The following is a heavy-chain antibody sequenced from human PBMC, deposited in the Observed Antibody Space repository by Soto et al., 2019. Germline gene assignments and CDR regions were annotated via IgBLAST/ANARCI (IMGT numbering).Heavy chain of an antibody. CDR2: IYYSGST. Sequence: SETLSLTCTVSGGSISTYYWSWIRQPPGKGLEWIGYIYYSGSTDYNPSLKSRVTISVDTSKNQFSLNLSSVTAADTAVYYCARHFRAVASFDYWGQGALVTVSS. V-gene: IGHV4-59*08. D-gene: IGHD6-19*01. J-gene: IGHJ4*02. CDR3: ARHFRAVASFDY. CDR1: GGSISTYY.